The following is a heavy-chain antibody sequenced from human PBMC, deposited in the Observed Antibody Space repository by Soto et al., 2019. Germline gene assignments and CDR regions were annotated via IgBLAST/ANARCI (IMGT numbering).Heavy chain of an antibody. D-gene: IGHD1-7*01. CDR1: GDSVSSNSAA. CDR2: TYYRSRWYN. CDR3: AGTTSHQWYYMDV. J-gene: IGHJ6*03. Sequence: VQLQESGPGLVKPSQTLSLTCAISGDSVSSNSAAWNWIRLSPSRGLEWLARTYYRSRWYNDYAVSVRSRITVNPDTYKNQFSLQLTSVTPEDTAVYYCAGTTSHQWYYMDVWGKGTTVTVSS. V-gene: IGHV6-1*01.